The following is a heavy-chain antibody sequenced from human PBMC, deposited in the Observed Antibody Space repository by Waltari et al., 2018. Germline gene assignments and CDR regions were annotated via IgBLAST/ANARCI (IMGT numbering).Heavy chain of an antibody. J-gene: IGHJ4*02. D-gene: IGHD6-19*01. CDR1: GGSFSGYY. CDR3: ARIDTGIAVAGVDY. Sequence: QVQLQQWGAGLLKPSETLSLTCAVYGGSFSGYYWSWIRQPPGKGLEWIGEINHSGSTNCNPSLKSRVTISVDTSKNQFSLKLSSVTAADTAVYYCARIDTGIAVAGVDYWGQGTLVTVSS. V-gene: IGHV4-34*01. CDR2: INHSGST.